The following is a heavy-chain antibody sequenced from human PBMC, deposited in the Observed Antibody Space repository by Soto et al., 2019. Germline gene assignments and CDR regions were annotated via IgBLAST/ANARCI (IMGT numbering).Heavy chain of an antibody. D-gene: IGHD2-2*01. CDR2: ISSNGGST. V-gene: IGHV3-64*01. Sequence: GGSLRLSCAASGFTFSSYAMHWVRQAPGKGLKYVSAISSNGGSTYYANSVKGRFTISRDNSKNMLYLQMGSLRAEDMAVYFFARSQDCSSTSCSGVFDYWGQGTLVTVSS. J-gene: IGHJ4*02. CDR3: ARSQDCSSTSCSGVFDY. CDR1: GFTFSSYA.